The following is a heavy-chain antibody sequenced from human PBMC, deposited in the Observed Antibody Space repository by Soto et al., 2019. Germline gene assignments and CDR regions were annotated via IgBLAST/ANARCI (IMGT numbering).Heavy chain of an antibody. CDR1: VGSIISSSYY. CDR2: IYYSGST. Sequence: PSETLSLTCTFSVGSIISSSYYWGWIRQPPGKGLEWIGSIYYSGSTYYNPSLKSRVTISVDTSKNQFSLKLSSVTAADTAVYYCARHLVPDDSSGYYYVWGVYYYYGMDVWGQGTTVTVSS. D-gene: IGHD3-22*01. J-gene: IGHJ6*02. V-gene: IGHV4-39*01. CDR3: ARHLVPDDSSGYYYVWGVYYYYGMDV.